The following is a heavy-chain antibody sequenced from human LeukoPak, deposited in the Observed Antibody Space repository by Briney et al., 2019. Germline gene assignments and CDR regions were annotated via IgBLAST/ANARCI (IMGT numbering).Heavy chain of an antibody. J-gene: IGHJ4*02. D-gene: IGHD2-15*01. CDR3: AREDIVVVVAATPYFDY. Sequence: ASVKVSCKASGGTFSSYAISWVRQAPGQGLGWMGRIIPFLGIANYAQKFQGRVTITADKSTSAAYMELSSLRSEDTAVYYCAREDIVVVVAATPYFDYWGQGTQVTVSP. CDR1: GGTFSSYA. CDR2: IIPFLGIA. V-gene: IGHV1-69*04.